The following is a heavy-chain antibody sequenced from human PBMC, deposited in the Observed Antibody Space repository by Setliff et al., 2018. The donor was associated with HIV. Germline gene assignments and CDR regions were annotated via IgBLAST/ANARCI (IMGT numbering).Heavy chain of an antibody. J-gene: IGHJ4*02. CDR3: ARAAYGYDSSGYFFDY. CDR1: GGTFTRNC. Sequence: ASVKVSCKVSGGTFTRNCISWVRQAPGQGLEWMGGILPFFDTANYAQKFQGRVTITADESTSTVHMELSSLRSEDTAVYYCARAAYGYDSSGYFFDYWGQGTLVTVSS. V-gene: IGHV1-69*13. D-gene: IGHD3-22*01. CDR2: ILPFFDTA.